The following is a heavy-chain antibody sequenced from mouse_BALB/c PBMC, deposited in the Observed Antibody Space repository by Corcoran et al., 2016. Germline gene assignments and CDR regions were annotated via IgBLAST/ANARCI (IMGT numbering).Heavy chain of an antibody. CDR2: INPNNGGT. CDR1: GYTFTDFN. CDR3: ARRDYFGSSPSDY. V-gene: IGHV1-18*01. J-gene: IGHJ2*01. Sequence: EVLLQQPGPELVKPGTSVKIPCQASGYTFTDFNMDWVKQSHGKSLEGVGDINPNNGGTIYNQKFKGKATLTVEKSSSTAYMEIRSLTSEDAAVWYCARRDYFGSSPSDYWGQGTTLAVSS. D-gene: IGHD1-1*01.